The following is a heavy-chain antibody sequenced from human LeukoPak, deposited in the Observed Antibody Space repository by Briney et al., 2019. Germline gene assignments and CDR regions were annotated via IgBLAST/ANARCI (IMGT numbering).Heavy chain of an antibody. CDR1: GYSFTSYW. CDR3: ARRLEGLATFDY. V-gene: IGHV5-51*01. D-gene: IGHD5-12*01. J-gene: IGHJ4*02. Sequence: GESLKISCEGSGYSFTSYWIAWVRQMPGKGLEWMGIIYPGDSDTRYSPSFQGQVTISADKSISTAYLQWSSLKASDTAIYYCARRLEGLATFDYWGQGTLDTVSS. CDR2: IYPGDSDT.